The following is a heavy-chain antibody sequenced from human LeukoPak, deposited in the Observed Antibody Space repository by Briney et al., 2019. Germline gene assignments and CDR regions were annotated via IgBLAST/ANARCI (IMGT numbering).Heavy chain of an antibody. CDR3: ARDPYYYDSSGHFDY. CDR2: INPNSGGT. V-gene: IGHV1-2*06. Sequence: GASVKVSCKASGYTFTGYYMHWVRQAPGQGLERMGRINPNSGGTNYAQKFQGRVTMTRDTSISTAYMELSRLRSDDTAVYYCARDPYYYDSSGHFDYWGQGTLVTVSS. CDR1: GYTFTGYY. D-gene: IGHD3-22*01. J-gene: IGHJ4*02.